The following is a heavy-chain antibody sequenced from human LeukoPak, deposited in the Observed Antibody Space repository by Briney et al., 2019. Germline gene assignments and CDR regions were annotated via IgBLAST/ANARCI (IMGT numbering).Heavy chain of an antibody. J-gene: IGHJ6*02. CDR1: GFTFSSYD. V-gene: IGHV3-13*01. CDR3: ARGAYYYGSGRAPSGMDV. CDR2: IGTAGDT. Sequence: GGSLRLSCAVSGFTFSSYDMHWVRHATGKGLEWVSAIGTAGDTYYPGSVKGRFTISRENAKNSLYLQMNSLRAGDTAVYYCARGAYYYGSGRAPSGMDVWGQGTTVTVSS. D-gene: IGHD3-10*01.